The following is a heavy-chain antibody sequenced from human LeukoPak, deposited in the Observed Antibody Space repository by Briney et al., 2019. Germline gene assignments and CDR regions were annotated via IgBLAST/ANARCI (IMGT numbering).Heavy chain of an antibody. CDR2: IKQDGSEK. V-gene: IGHV3-7*01. D-gene: IGHD2-2*01. J-gene: IGHJ5*02. Sequence: GGSLRLSCAASGFTFSNYWMSWVRQAPGKGLEWVANIKQDGSEKYYVDSMRGRFTISRDNAKNSLYLQMSSLRAEDTAVYYCAKFPRYCSSTSCFPPWGQGTLVTVSS. CDR1: GFTFSNYW. CDR3: AKFPRYCSSTSCFPP.